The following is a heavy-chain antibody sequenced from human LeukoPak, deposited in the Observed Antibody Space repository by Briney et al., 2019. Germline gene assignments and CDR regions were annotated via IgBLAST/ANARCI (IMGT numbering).Heavy chain of an antibody. D-gene: IGHD3-3*01. J-gene: IGHJ4*02. V-gene: IGHV4-4*02. Sequence: SETLSLTCAVSGGSISSSNWWSWVRQPPGKGLEWIGEIYHSGSTNYNPSLKSRVTISVDKSKNQFSLKLSSVTAADTAVYYCARAGYGFWSGYYSTPYYFDYWGQGTLVTVSS. CDR3: ARAGYGFWSGYYSTPYYFDY. CDR2: IYHSGST. CDR1: GGSISSSNW.